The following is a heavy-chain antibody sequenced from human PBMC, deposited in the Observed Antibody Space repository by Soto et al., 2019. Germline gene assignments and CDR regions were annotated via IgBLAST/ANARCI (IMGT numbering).Heavy chain of an antibody. Sequence: QVKLVESGGGVVQPGRSLRLSCAASEFTFSSYGMHWARQAPGKGLEWVAVISYDGSNKYYADSVKGRFIISRDNSKNTLSLQMNSLRAEDTAVYYCAKDREHCPNDVCSNYIDYWGQGTLVTVSS. CDR3: AKDREHCPNDVCSNYIDY. D-gene: IGHD2-8*01. V-gene: IGHV3-30*18. CDR1: EFTFSSYG. CDR2: ISYDGSNK. J-gene: IGHJ4*02.